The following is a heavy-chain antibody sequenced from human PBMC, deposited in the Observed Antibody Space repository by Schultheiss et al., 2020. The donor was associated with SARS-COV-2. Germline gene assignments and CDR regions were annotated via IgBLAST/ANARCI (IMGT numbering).Heavy chain of an antibody. CDR1: GFTFSSYS. CDR2: ISFSSSSI. V-gene: IGHV3-21*01. J-gene: IGHJ4*02. CDR3: ARDLPPHDY. Sequence: GGSLRLSCAASGFTFSSYSMSWVRQAPGKGLEWVASISFSSSSIYYADSVKGRFTISRDNAKNSLYLQMNSLRPEDTAIYYCARDLPPHDYWGQGTLVTVSS.